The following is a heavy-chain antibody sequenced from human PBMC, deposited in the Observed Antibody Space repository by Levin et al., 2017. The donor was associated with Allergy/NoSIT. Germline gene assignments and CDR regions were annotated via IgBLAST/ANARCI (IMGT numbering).Heavy chain of an antibody. V-gene: IGHV1-69*02. D-gene: IGHD7-27*01. CDR1: GGTFSSYT. J-gene: IGHJ4*02. CDR2: IIPILGIA. CDR3: ASVINWGYGGIDY. Sequence: SVKVSCKASGGTFSSYTISWVRQAPGQGLEWMGRIIPILGIANYAQKFQGRVTITADKSTSTAYMELSSLRSEDTAVYYCASVINWGYGGIDYWGQGTLVTVSS.